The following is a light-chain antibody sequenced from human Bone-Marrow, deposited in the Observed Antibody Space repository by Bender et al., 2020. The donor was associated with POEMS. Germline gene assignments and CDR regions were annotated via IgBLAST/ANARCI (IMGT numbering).Light chain of an antibody. CDR3: SSHAGSNAFYV. CDR2: EVS. Sequence: QSALTQPPSASGSPGQSVTISCTGTSSDIGAYNHVSWYQQHPGKVPKLIIYEVSKRPSGVPDRFSASKSGNTASLTVSGLQAEDEADYYCSSHAGSNAFYVFGTGTKVTVL. V-gene: IGLV2-8*01. J-gene: IGLJ1*01. CDR1: SSDIGAYNH.